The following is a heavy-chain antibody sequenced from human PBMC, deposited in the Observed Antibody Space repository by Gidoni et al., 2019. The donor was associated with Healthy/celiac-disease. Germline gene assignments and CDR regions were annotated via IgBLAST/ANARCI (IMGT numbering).Heavy chain of an antibody. Sequence: EVQLVASGGGLVKPGGSLRLSCAASGFTFTSYSMNWVRQAPGKGLEWVSSISSSSSYIYYADSVKGRFTISRDNAKNSLYLQMNSLRAEDTAVYYCARSLERMIVVVISPPDIWGQGTTVTVSS. CDR2: ISSSSSYI. J-gene: IGHJ6*02. V-gene: IGHV3-21*01. CDR3: ARSLERMIVVVISPPDI. CDR1: GFTFTSYS. D-gene: IGHD3-22*01.